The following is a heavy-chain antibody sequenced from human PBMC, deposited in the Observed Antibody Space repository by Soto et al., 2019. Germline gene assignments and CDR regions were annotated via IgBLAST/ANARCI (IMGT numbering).Heavy chain of an antibody. D-gene: IGHD6-19*01. CDR2: ISGSGGST. CDR3: ARENALQWLTSGYFDY. Sequence: GGSLGLSFAASGFSFSSYAMSGVRQAPGKGLEWVSAISGSGGSTYYADSVKGRFTISRDNSKNTLYLQMNSPRAEETAVYYCARENALQWLTSGYFDYWGQGTLVTVPS. CDR1: GFSFSSYA. J-gene: IGHJ4*02. V-gene: IGHV3-23*01.